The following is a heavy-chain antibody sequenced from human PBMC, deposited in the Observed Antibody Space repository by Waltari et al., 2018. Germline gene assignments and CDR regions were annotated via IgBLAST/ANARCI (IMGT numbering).Heavy chain of an antibody. V-gene: IGHV3-66*02. J-gene: IGHJ6*02. Sequence: EVQLVESGGGLVQPGGSLRLSCAASGFTVSSNYMSWVRQAPGKGLEWVSVIYSGGSTDYADSVKGRFTISRDNSKNTLYLQMNSLRAEDTAVYYCARDMVGNDYYYGMDVWGQGTTVTVSS. CDR3: ARDMVGNDYYYGMDV. CDR2: IYSGGST. CDR1: GFTVSSNY. D-gene: IGHD5-12*01.